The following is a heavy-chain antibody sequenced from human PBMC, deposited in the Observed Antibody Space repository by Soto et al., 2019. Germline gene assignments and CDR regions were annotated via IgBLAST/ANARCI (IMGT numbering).Heavy chain of an antibody. CDR1: GFTFSDYY. CDR2: ISSSGSTI. J-gene: IGHJ6*02. D-gene: IGHD3-16*01. V-gene: IGHV3-11*01. Sequence: GGSLRLSCAASGFTFSDYYMSWIRQAPGKGLEWVSYISSSGSTIYYADSVKGRFTISRDNAKNSLYLQMNSLRAEDTAVYYCARDRLPFPRGIFRTDGMDVWGQGTTVTVSS. CDR3: ARDRLPFPRGIFRTDGMDV.